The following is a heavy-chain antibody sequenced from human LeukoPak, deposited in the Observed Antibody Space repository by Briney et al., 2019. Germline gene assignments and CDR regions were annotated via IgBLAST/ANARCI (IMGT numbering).Heavy chain of an antibody. J-gene: IGHJ6*02. D-gene: IGHD2-8*01. V-gene: IGHV1-2*02. CDR3: ARDNGVGGGAFYGMDV. CDR1: AYTFTGYP. CDR2: INLNSGGT. Sequence: GASVKVSCKASAYTFTGYPMHLVRQAPGQGLEWKGWINLNSGGTNYAQKFQGRVTMTRDTSISTVYMELSSLRSDDTAVYYCARDNGVGGGAFYGMDVWGQGTTVTVSS.